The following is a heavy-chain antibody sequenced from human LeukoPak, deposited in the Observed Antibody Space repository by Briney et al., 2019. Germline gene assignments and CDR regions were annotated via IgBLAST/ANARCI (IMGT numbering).Heavy chain of an antibody. V-gene: IGHV1-3*01. J-gene: IGHJ6*04. Sequence: ASVKVSCKASGYTFTSYAMHWVRQAPGQRLEWMGWINAGNGNTKYSQKFQGRVTITRDTSASTAYMELSSLRSEDTAVYYCARDLYGVYDYYYYGMDVWGKGTTVTVSS. CDR1: GYTFTSYA. CDR3: ARDLYGVYDYYYYGMDV. CDR2: INAGNGNT. D-gene: IGHD4-17*01.